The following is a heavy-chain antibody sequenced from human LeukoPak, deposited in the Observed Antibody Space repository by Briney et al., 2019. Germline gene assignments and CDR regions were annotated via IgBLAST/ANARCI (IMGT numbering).Heavy chain of an antibody. D-gene: IGHD7-27*01. J-gene: IGHJ5*02. CDR3: ARVPGGWGSGWFDP. CDR1: GGSISSGDYY. V-gene: IGHV4-61*08. Sequence: SETLSLTCTVSGGSISSGDYYWSWIRQPPGKGLEWIGYIYYSGSTNYNPSLKSRVTISVDTSKNQFSLKLSSVTAADTAVYYCARVPGGWGSGWFDPWGQGTLVTVSS. CDR2: IYYSGST.